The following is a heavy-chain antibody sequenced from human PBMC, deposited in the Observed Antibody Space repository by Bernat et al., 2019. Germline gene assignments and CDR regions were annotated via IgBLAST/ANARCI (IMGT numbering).Heavy chain of an antibody. CDR2: ISSSSITI. CDR3: ARGPWKYAFDY. D-gene: IGHD1-7*01. J-gene: IGHJ4*02. CDR1: GFTFTDYF. Sequence: QVQLVESGGVVVKPGGSLRLSCAASGFTFTDYFMSWIRQAPGTGLEWVSDISSSSITIHYADSVKGRFTISRDNAKKSLYLQMNSLRADDTAVYYCARGPWKYAFDYWGQGTLVTVSS. V-gene: IGHV3-11*01.